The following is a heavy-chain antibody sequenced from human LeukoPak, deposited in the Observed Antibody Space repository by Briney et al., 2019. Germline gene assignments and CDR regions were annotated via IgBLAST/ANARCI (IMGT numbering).Heavy chain of an antibody. J-gene: IGHJ6*02. CDR1: GFPFSTYS. V-gene: IGHV3-21*01. D-gene: IGHD1-20*01. CDR2: ISSSSSYI. CDR3: ARVKALSGTTTGGMDV. Sequence: PGGSLRLSRAASGFPFSTYSMNWVRQAPGKGLEWVSSISSSSSYIYYADSVKGRFTISRDNAKNSLYLQMNSLRAEDTAVYYCARVKALSGTTTGGMDVWGRGTLVTVSS.